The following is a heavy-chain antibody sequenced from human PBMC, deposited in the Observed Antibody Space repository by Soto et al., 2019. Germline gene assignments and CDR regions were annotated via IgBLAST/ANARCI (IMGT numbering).Heavy chain of an antibody. CDR3: ATPFYGDYVSDAFDI. CDR2: IYYSGST. D-gene: IGHD4-17*01. V-gene: IGHV4-59*08. Sequence: QVQLQESGPGLVKPSETLSLTCTVSGGSISSYYWSWIRQPPGKGLEWIGYIYYSGSTNYNPSLKSRVTISVDTSKNQFSLKLSSVTAADTAVYYCATPFYGDYVSDAFDIWGQGTMVTVSS. CDR1: GGSISSYY. J-gene: IGHJ3*02.